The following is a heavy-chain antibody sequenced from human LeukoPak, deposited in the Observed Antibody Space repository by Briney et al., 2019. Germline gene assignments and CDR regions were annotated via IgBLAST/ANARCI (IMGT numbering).Heavy chain of an antibody. CDR2: ISANGVDT. Sequence: GGSQRLSCVVSGFTFSNHAMTWVRQAPGKGLEWVSAISANGVDTFYAPSVKGRFTISRDNSKNTLYLQINSLRAEDTAIYYCAKDVWWSVSWGQGTLVTVSS. D-gene: IGHD2-8*02. CDR1: GFTFSNHA. V-gene: IGHV3-23*01. CDR3: AKDVWWSVS. J-gene: IGHJ5*02.